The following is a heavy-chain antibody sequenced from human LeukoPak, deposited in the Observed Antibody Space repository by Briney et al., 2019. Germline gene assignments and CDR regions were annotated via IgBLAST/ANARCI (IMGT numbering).Heavy chain of an antibody. CDR1: GGSFSGYY. CDR3: AETTVEYNWFDP. CDR2: INHSGST. Sequence: SETLSLTCAVYGGSFSGYYWSWIRQPPGKGLEWIGEINHSGSTNYNPSLKSRVTISVDTSKNQFSLKLSSVTAADTAVYYCAETTVEYNWFDPWGQGTLVTVSS. V-gene: IGHV4-34*01. D-gene: IGHD4-17*01. J-gene: IGHJ5*02.